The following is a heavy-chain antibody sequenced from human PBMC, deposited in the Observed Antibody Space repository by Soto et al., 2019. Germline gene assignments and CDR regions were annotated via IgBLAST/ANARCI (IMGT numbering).Heavy chain of an antibody. CDR3: TNYAFNGTPNPGAFEY. D-gene: IGHD3-3*01. V-gene: IGHV3-30-3*01. CDR2: ISYDGSNK. J-gene: IGHJ4*02. CDR1: GFTFSSYA. Sequence: GRSLSLSCAASGFTFSSYAMHWVRQAPGKGLEGVAVISYDGSNKYYADSVKGRFTVSRDNSKDTLYLQMNGLRAEDTAVYYCTNYAFNGTPNPGAFEYWGQGTLVTVSS.